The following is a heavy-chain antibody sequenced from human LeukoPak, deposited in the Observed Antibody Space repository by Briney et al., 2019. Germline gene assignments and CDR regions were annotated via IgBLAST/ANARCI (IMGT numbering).Heavy chain of an antibody. Sequence: GGSLRLSCAASGFTFSSYSMNWVRQAPGKGLEWVSSISSSSSYIYYADSVKGRFTISRDNAKNSLYLQMNSLRAEDTAVYYCARSGDSSGYYCFDYWGQGTLVTVSS. CDR1: GFTFSSYS. V-gene: IGHV3-21*01. J-gene: IGHJ4*02. CDR2: ISSSSSYI. D-gene: IGHD3-22*01. CDR3: ARSGDSSGYYCFDY.